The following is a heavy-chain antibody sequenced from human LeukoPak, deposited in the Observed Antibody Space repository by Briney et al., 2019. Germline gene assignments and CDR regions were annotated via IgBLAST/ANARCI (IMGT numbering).Heavy chain of an antibody. J-gene: IGHJ4*02. Sequence: SETLSLTCAVYGGSFSDYYWSWIRQSPGRGLGWIGEINQSGSTDYNPSLKSRVIISIDTSKTQFSLKLSSVTAADTAVYYCARDYDSSGYYPFYWGQGTPVTVSS. D-gene: IGHD3-22*01. CDR1: GGSFSDYY. V-gene: IGHV4-34*01. CDR2: INQSGST. CDR3: ARDYDSSGYYPFY.